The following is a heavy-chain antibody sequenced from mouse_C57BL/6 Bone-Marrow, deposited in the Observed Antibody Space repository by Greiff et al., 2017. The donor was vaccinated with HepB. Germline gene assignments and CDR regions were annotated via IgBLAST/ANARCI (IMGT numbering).Heavy chain of an antibody. Sequence: EVKLMESGGDLVKPGGSLKLSCAASGFTFSTYGMSWVRQTPDKRLEWVATVSTGGGYTYYPDSVKGRFTISRDNDKNTLYLQMSGLKSEDTAMFYCTRRAYYYDSEGFAYWGQGTLVTVSA. D-gene: IGHD1-1*01. CDR3: TRRAYYYDSEGFAY. CDR1: GFTFSTYG. J-gene: IGHJ3*01. CDR2: VSTGGGYT. V-gene: IGHV5-6*02.